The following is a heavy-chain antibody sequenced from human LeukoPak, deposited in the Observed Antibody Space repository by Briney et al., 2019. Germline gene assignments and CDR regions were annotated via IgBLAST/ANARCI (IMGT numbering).Heavy chain of an antibody. CDR3: ARDGYYGSGSYYNGVFDY. D-gene: IGHD3-10*01. V-gene: IGHV3-48*03. J-gene: IGHJ4*02. Sequence: GGSLRLSCAASGFTFSSYEMNWVRQAPGKGLEWVSYISSSGSTIYYADSVKGRFTISRDNAKNSLYLQMNSLRAEDTAVYYCARDGYYGSGSYYNGVFDYWGQGTLVTVPS. CDR2: ISSSGSTI. CDR1: GFTFSSYE.